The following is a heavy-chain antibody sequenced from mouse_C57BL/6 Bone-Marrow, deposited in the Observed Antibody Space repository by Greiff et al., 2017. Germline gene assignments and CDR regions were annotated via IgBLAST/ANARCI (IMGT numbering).Heavy chain of an antibody. CDR2: ISNGGGST. CDR3: ARLPWYCDV. Sequence: EVHLVESGGGLVQPGGSLKLSCAASGFTFSDYYMYWVRQTPEKRLEWVAYISNGGGSTYYPDTVKGRFTISRDNAKNTLYLQMSRLKSEDTAMYYCARLPWYCDVWGTGTTVTVSS. CDR1: GFTFSDYY. J-gene: IGHJ1*03. V-gene: IGHV5-12*01.